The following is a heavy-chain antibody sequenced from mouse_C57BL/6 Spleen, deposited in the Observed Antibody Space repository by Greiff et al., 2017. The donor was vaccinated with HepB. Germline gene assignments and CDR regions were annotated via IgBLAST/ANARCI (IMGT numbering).Heavy chain of an antibody. Sequence: QVQLQQSGAELARPGASVKMSCKASGYTFTSYTMHWVKQRPGQGLEWIGYINPSSGYTKYNQKFKDKATLTADKSSSTAYMQLSSLTSEDSAVYYCASHYDYDFDYWGQGTTLTVSS. V-gene: IGHV1-4*01. CDR3: ASHYDYDFDY. J-gene: IGHJ2*01. CDR2: INPSSGYT. D-gene: IGHD2-4*01. CDR1: GYTFTSYT.